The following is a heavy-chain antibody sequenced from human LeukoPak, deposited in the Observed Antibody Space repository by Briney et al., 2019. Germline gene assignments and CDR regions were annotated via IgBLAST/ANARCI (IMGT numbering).Heavy chain of an antibody. D-gene: IGHD2-15*01. CDR1: GYTFTSYA. V-gene: IGHV1-69*05. CDR2: IIPIFGTA. CDR3: ARLKGSGVFDY. J-gene: IGHJ4*02. Sequence: GASVKVSCKASGYTFTSYAISWVRQAPGQGLEWMGRIIPIFGTANYAQKFQGRVTITTDESTSTAYMELSSLRSEDTAVYYCARLKGSGVFDYWGQGTLVTVSS.